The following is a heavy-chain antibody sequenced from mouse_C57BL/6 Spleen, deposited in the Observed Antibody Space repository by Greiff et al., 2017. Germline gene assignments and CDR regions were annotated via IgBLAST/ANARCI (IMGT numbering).Heavy chain of an antibody. CDR3: ARQDTTVVGYWYFDV. V-gene: IGHV5-9*01. D-gene: IGHD1-1*01. Sequence: EVKLVESGGGLVKPGGSLKLSCAASGFTFSSYTMSWVRQTPEKRLEWVATISGGGGNTYYPDSVKGRFTISRDNAKSTLYLQMSSLRSEDTALYYCARQDTTVVGYWYFDVWGTGTTVTVSS. CDR2: ISGGGGNT. CDR1: GFTFSSYT. J-gene: IGHJ1*03.